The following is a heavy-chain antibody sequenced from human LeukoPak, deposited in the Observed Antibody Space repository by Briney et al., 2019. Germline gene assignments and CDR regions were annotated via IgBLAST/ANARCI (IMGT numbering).Heavy chain of an antibody. J-gene: IGHJ4*02. V-gene: IGHV3-30-3*01. D-gene: IGHD1-26*01. CDR3: ARINGGGSYDFDY. CDR2: ISYDGSNK. Sequence: GGSLRLSCAASGVTFSSYAMHWVRQAPGKGLEWVAVISYDGSNKYYADSVKGRFTISRDNSKNTLYLQMNSLRAEDTAVYYCARINGGGSYDFDYWGQGTLVTVSS. CDR1: GVTFSSYA.